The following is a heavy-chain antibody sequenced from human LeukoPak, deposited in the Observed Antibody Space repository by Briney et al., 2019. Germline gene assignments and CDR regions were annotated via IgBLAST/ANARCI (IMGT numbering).Heavy chain of an antibody. D-gene: IGHD3-22*01. Sequence: NSSETLSLTCTVSGGSISSYYWSWIRQPPGKGLEWIGYIYYSGSTNYNPSLKSRVTISVDTSKNQFSLKLSSVTAADTAVYYCARSQYYYDSSGFSAFDIWGQGTMVTVSS. V-gene: IGHV4-59*08. J-gene: IGHJ3*02. CDR2: IYYSGST. CDR3: ARSQYYYDSSGFSAFDI. CDR1: GGSISSYY.